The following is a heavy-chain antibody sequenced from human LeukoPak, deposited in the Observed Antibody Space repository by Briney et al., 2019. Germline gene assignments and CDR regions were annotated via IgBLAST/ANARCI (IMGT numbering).Heavy chain of an antibody. CDR3: ARETSDYGDYAPWYFDL. V-gene: IGHV1-18*01. CDR1: GGTFSSYA. J-gene: IGHJ2*01. CDR2: ISAYNGNT. D-gene: IGHD4-17*01. Sequence: GSSVKVSCKASGGTFSSYAISWVRQAPGQGLEWMGWISAYNGNTNYAQKLQGRVTMTTDTSTSTAYMELRSLRSDDTAVYYCARETSDYGDYAPWYFDLWGRGTLVTVSS.